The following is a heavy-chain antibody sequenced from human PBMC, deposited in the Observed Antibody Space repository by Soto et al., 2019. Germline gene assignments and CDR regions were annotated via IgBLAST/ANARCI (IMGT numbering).Heavy chain of an antibody. CDR3: ARVGAYCVSTSCHDY. V-gene: IGHV1-18*01. D-gene: IGHD2-2*01. Sequence: QVQLVQSGAEVKKPGASVKVSCKASGYTFTNYGISRVRQAPGQGLEWMGWISAYNGNTDYAQKLQGRVTMTTDTSTSTAYMELRSLRSDDTAVYYCARVGAYCVSTSCHDYWGQGTLVTVSS. J-gene: IGHJ4*02. CDR1: GYTFTNYG. CDR2: ISAYNGNT.